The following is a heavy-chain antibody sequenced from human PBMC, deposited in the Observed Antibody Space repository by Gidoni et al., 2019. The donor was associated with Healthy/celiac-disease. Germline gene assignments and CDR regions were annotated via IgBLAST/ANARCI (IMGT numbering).Heavy chain of an antibody. D-gene: IGHD2-8*01. CDR2: ISAYNGNT. CDR1: GYTFTSYG. CDR3: ARDALYCTNGVCYSVRAFDI. J-gene: IGHJ3*02. Sequence: QVQLVQSGAEVKKPGASVKVSCKASGYTFTSYGISWVRQAPGQGLEWMGWISAYNGNTNYAQKLQGRVTMTTDTSTSTAYMELRSLRSDDTAVYYCARDALYCTNGVCYSVRAFDIWGQGTMVTVSS. V-gene: IGHV1-18*01.